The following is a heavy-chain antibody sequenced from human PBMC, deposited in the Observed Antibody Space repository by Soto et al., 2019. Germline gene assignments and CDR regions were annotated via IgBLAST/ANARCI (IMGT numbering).Heavy chain of an antibody. J-gene: IGHJ4*02. CDR2: INPNSGGT. V-gene: IGHV1-2*04. Sequence: QVQLVQSGAEVKKPGASVKVSCKASGYTFTGYYMHWGRQAPGQGLEWMGWINPNSGGTNYAQKFQGWVTMTRDTSISTAYMELSRLRSDDTAVYYCARGLEYSSSTYYFDYWGQGTLVTVSS. D-gene: IGHD6-6*01. CDR3: ARGLEYSSSTYYFDY. CDR1: GYTFTGYY.